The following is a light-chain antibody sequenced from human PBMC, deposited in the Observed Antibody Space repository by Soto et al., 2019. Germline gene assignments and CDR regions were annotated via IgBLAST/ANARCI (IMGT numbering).Light chain of an antibody. CDR2: EGS. J-gene: IGLJ7*01. V-gene: IGLV2-23*01. Sequence: QSALTQPASGSGSPGQSITISCTGTSSYVGSSYLVSWYQQHPGKAPKLMIYEGSKRPSGISNRFSGSQSGNTASLTISGLQAEDEANYYCCAYVGSSAAVFGGGTQLTVL. CDR1: SSYVGSSYL. CDR3: CAYVGSSAAV.